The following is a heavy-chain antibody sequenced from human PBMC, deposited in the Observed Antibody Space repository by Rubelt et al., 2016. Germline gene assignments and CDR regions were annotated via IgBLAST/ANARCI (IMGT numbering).Heavy chain of an antibody. CDR1: GGSISSSSYY. Sequence: QLQLQESGPGLVKPSETLSLTCTVSGGSISSSSYYWGWIRQPPGKGLEWIGSIYYGGSTYYNPSLKRRVTIAVDTSKNQFSLKLSSVTAADTAVYYCARAVSAYGFDYWGQGTLVTVSS. CDR2: IYYGGST. J-gene: IGHJ4*02. CDR3: ARAVSAYGFDY. V-gene: IGHV4-39*07. D-gene: IGHD5-12*01.